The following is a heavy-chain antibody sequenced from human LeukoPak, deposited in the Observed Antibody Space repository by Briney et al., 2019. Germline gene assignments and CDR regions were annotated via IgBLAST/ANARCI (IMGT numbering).Heavy chain of an antibody. D-gene: IGHD1-26*01. CDR3: AISGGYWAWAH. V-gene: IGHV3-23*01. Sequence: PGGSLRLSCAASGFTFSSYAMSWVRQAPGKGLEWVSGISGSGGSTYYADSVKGRFTISRDNSKNTLFLQMNSLRAENTAVYYCAISGGYWAWAHWGQGTLVTVSS. CDR2: ISGSGGST. CDR1: GFTFSSYA. J-gene: IGHJ4*02.